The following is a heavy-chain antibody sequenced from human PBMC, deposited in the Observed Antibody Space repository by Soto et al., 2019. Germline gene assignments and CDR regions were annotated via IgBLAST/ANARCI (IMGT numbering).Heavy chain of an antibody. CDR1: GFTFSIYW. CDR3: ARDTGQAPEYGMDV. V-gene: IGHV3-74*01. Sequence: AGSLRLSCAASGFTFSIYWMHWVRQAPGKGLVWVSRINSDGSSTSYADSVKGRFTISRDNAKNTLYLQMNSLRAEDTAVYYCARDTGQAPEYGMDVWGQGTTVTVSS. CDR2: INSDGSST. D-gene: IGHD4-4*01. J-gene: IGHJ6*02.